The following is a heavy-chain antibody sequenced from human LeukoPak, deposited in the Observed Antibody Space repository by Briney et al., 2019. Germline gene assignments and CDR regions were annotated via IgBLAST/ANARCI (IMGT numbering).Heavy chain of an antibody. D-gene: IGHD3-22*01. Sequence: SETLSLTCTVSGGSISSYYWSWIRQPPGKGLEWIGYIYYSGSTNYNPSLKSRVTMSVDTSKNQFSLKLSSVTAADTAVYYCARGPTPTYYYDSSGHHSYAFDIWGQGTMVTVSS. J-gene: IGHJ3*02. V-gene: IGHV4-59*12. CDR1: GGSISSYY. CDR2: IYYSGST. CDR3: ARGPTPTYYYDSSGHHSYAFDI.